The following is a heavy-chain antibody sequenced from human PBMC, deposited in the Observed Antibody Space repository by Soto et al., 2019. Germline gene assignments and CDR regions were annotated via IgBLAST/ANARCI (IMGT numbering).Heavy chain of an antibody. D-gene: IGHD6-19*01. CDR3: ARTEGPEYSSDPLGY. V-gene: IGHV1-2*04. Sequence: AASVKVSCKASGYTFTGYYMHWVRQAPGQGLEWMGWINPNSGGTNYAQKFQGWVTMTRDTSISTAYMELSRLRSDDTAVYYCARTEGPEYSSDPLGYWGQGTLVTVSS. CDR2: INPNSGGT. J-gene: IGHJ4*02. CDR1: GYTFTGYY.